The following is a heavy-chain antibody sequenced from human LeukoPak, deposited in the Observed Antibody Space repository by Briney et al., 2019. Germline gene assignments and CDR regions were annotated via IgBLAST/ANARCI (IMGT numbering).Heavy chain of an antibody. CDR2: IHYSGRA. CDR1: GGSISGYY. V-gene: IGHV4-59*01. Sequence: SETLSLTCSVSGGSISGYYWTWVRQPPGKGLEWIGQIHYSGRADYNPSLKSRITMSVDTSRNQISLKLSSVTAADTAIYYCVRFGVNYDMDVWGQGTTVTVFS. CDR3: VRFGVNYDMDV. D-gene: IGHD3-16*01. J-gene: IGHJ6*02.